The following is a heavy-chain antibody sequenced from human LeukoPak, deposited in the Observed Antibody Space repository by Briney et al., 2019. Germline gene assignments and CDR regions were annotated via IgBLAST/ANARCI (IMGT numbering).Heavy chain of an antibody. D-gene: IGHD3-22*01. J-gene: IGHJ4*02. CDR3: ASEAYYYDSSGYYKY. CDR2: IYTSGST. V-gene: IGHV4-61*02. Sequence: KPSQTLSLTCTVSGNSISSGDNYWSWIRQPAGKGLEWIGRIYTSGSTNYNPSLKSRVTMSVDTSKNQFSLKLSSVTAADTAVYYCASEAYYYDSSGYYKYWGQGTLVTVSS. CDR1: GNSISSGDNY.